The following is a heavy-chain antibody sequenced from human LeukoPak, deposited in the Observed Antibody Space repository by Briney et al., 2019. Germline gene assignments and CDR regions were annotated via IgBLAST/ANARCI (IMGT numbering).Heavy chain of an antibody. CDR3: ARGYGPPSEGHNMYYDFWSGYYSTGYYYYGMDV. J-gene: IGHJ6*02. Sequence: ASVKVSCKASGYTLTSYDINWVRQATGQGLEWMGWMNPNSGNTGYAQKFQGRVTMTRNTSISTAYMELSSLRSEDTAVYYCARGYGPPSEGHNMYYDFWSGYYSTGYYYYGMDVWGQGTTVTVSS. V-gene: IGHV1-8*01. D-gene: IGHD3-3*01. CDR1: GYTLTSYD. CDR2: MNPNSGNT.